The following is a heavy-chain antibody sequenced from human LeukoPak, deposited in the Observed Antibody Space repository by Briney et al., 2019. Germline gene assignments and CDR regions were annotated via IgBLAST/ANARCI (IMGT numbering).Heavy chain of an antibody. V-gene: IGHV3-21*01. Sequence: GGSLRLSCAASGFTFSSYSMNWVRQAPGKGLEWVSSISSSSSYIYYADSVKGRFTISRDNSKNMLYLQMDSLRAEDTAMYYCARQGGLGNYATGSWFDPWGQGTLVTVSS. CDR3: ARQGGLGNYATGSWFDP. D-gene: IGHD1-7*01. J-gene: IGHJ5*02. CDR2: ISSSSSYI. CDR1: GFTFSSYS.